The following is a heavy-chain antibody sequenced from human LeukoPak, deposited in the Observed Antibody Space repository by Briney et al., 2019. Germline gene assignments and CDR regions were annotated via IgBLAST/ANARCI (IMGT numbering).Heavy chain of an antibody. CDR1: GFTFSSYA. J-gene: IGHJ6*03. Sequence: GGSLRLSCAASGFTFSSYAMSWVRQAPGKGLEWVSAISGSGGSTYYADSVKGRFTISRDNSKNTLYLQMNSLRAEDTAVYYCAKSIAGYYYYYYYMDVWGKGTTVTVSS. CDR3: AKSIAGYYYYYYYMDV. CDR2: ISGSGGST. D-gene: IGHD6-6*01. V-gene: IGHV3-23*01.